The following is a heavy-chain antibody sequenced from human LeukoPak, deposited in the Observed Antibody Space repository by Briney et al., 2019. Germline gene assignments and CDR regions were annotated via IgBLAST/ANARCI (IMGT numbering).Heavy chain of an antibody. CDR1: GESFSGYY. CDR3: ARERKLRY. CDR2: IYYSGST. J-gene: IGHJ4*03. Sequence: KSSETLSLTCVVYGESFSGYYWSWIRQPPGKGLEWVGYIYYSGSTNYNPSLKSRVTISVDTSKNQFSLKLSSVTAADTAVYYCARERKLRYWGHGTLVTVSS. V-gene: IGHV4-59*01.